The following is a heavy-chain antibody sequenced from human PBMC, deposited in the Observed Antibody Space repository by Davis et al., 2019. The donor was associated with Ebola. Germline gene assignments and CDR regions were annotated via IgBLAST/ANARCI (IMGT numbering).Heavy chain of an antibody. J-gene: IGHJ5*02. CDR2: INHSGST. D-gene: IGHD3-10*01. V-gene: IGHV4-34*01. CDR1: GGSFSAYY. CDR3: ARHGYGSAGNWFDP. Sequence: SETLSLTCAVSGGSFSAYYWGWIRQPPGKGLEWIGEINHSGSTNYNPSLKSRVTVSVDTSRNHLSLKLTSVTAADTAVYYCARHGYGSAGNWFDPWGQGTLVTVSS.